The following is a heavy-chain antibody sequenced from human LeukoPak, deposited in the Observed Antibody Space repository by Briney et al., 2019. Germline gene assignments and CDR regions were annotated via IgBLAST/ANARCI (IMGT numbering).Heavy chain of an antibody. Sequence: GQSLQISCKGSGYKFTNYWINWVRQMPGEGLEWMGRIDPSDSYIDYSPSFQGHVSLSVDKSTTTAYLQWSSLKASDTAMYYCARPPTNYYGLGPFDRWGQGTQVTVSS. D-gene: IGHD3-10*01. CDR1: GYKFTNYW. J-gene: IGHJ5*02. CDR2: IDPSDSYI. CDR3: ARPPTNYYGLGPFDR. V-gene: IGHV5-10-1*01.